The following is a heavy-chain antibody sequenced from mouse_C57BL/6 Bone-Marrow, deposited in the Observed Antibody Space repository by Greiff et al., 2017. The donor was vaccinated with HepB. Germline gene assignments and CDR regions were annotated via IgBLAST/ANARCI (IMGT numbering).Heavy chain of an antibody. CDR2: IDPETGGT. Sequence: VQLMESGAELVRPGASVTLSCKASGYTFTDYEMHWVKQTPVHGLEWIGAIDPETGGTAYNQKFKGKAILTADKSSSTAYMELRSLTSEDSAVYYCTKPLWFAYWGQGTLVTVSA. V-gene: IGHV1-15*01. CDR1: GYTFTDYE. CDR3: TKPLWFAY. J-gene: IGHJ3*01.